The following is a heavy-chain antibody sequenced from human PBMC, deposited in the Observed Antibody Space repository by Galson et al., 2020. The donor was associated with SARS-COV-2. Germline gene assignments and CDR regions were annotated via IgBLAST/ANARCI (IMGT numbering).Heavy chain of an antibody. J-gene: IGHJ4*02. CDR2: IRNKTNNYAT. D-gene: IGHD2-21*01. V-gene: IGHV3-73*01. CDR1: GFNFSGSA. Sequence: ESLKISCAASGFNFSGSAMHWVRQASGKGLEWVGRIRNKTNNYATTYAASVKGRFIISRDDSKKMAYLQMNSLKTEDTAVFYCTSLVVWGQGNQVTVSS. CDR3: TSLVV.